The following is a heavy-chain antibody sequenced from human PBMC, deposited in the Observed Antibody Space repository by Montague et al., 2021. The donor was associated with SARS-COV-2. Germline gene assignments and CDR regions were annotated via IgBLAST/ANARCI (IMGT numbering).Heavy chain of an antibody. CDR1: GGSISTGGYY. CDR3: PGSRITMLVVLDALDI. J-gene: IGHJ3*02. CDR2: IYYSGST. D-gene: IGHD3-22*01. V-gene: IGHV4-31*03. Sequence: TLSLTCTVSGGSISTGGYYWSWIRPHPGQGLVSIGYIYYSGSTYYXPSLKSRVTISVDTSKNQFSLKLGSVTAADTAVYYCPGSRITMLVVLDALDIGARGT.